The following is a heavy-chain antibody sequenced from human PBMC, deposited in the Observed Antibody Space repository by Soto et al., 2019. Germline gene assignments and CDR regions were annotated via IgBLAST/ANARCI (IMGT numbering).Heavy chain of an antibody. J-gene: IGHJ5*02. CDR3: ARGWGPRYLDP. Sequence: PSETLSLTCAVYGGSFSGYYWSWIRQPPGKGLEWIGEINHSGSTNYNPSLKSRVTISVDTSKNQFSLKLSSVTAADTAVYYCARGWGPRYLDPWGQGTLVTVSS. CDR1: GGSFSGYY. D-gene: IGHD3-16*01. V-gene: IGHV4-34*01. CDR2: INHSGST.